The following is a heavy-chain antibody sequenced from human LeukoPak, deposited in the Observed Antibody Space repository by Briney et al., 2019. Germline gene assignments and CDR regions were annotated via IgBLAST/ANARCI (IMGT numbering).Heavy chain of an antibody. D-gene: IGHD6-19*01. CDR3: AKSIYSSGWEDFDY. CDR1: GFTFSSYA. J-gene: IGHJ4*02. V-gene: IGHV3-23*01. Sequence: GGSLRLSCAASGFTFSSYAMSWVRQAPGKGLEWVSAISGSGGSTYYADSVKGRFTISRDNSKNTLYLRMNSLRAEDTAVYYCAKSIYSSGWEDFDYWGQGTLVTVSS. CDR2: ISGSGGST.